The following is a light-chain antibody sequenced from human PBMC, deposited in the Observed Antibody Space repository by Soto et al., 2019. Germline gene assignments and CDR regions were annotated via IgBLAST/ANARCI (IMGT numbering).Light chain of an antibody. CDR1: SSNIGSNY. V-gene: IGLV1-47*01. Sequence: QSVLTQPPSASGTPGQRVTISCSGSSSNIGSNYVYWYQHLTGTAPKLLIYRNNQRPSGVPDRFSGSKSGTSASLAISGLRFEDEADYYCATWDDRLSNYVFGTVTKVTVL. CDR2: RNN. CDR3: ATWDDRLSNYV. J-gene: IGLJ1*01.